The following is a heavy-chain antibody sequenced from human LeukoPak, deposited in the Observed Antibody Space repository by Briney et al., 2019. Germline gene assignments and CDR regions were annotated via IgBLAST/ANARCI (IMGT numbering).Heavy chain of an antibody. CDR1: GFTFDDYA. CDR2: ISWNSGSI. Sequence: GGSLRLSCAASGFTFDDYAMHWVRQAPGKGLEWVSGISWNSGSIGYADSVKGRFTISRDNAKNSLYLQMNSLRAEDTALYYCAKDQTLGSTIFEIDYWGQGTLVTVSS. J-gene: IGHJ4*02. D-gene: IGHD3-3*01. V-gene: IGHV3-9*01. CDR3: AKDQTLGSTIFEIDY.